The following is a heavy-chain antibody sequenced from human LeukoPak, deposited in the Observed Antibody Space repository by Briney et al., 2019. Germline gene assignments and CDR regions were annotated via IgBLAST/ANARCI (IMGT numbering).Heavy chain of an antibody. CDR1: GYTFTSYY. CDR3: ARAYCSGGSCSTYYFDY. Sequence: ALVKVSCKASGYTFTSYYVHWVRQAPGQGLEWMGIIDPSGGSTSCAQKFQGRVTMTRDTSTTTVYMELSTLRSEDTAVYYCARAYCSGGSCSTYYFDYWGQGTLVTVSS. CDR2: IDPSGGST. V-gene: IGHV1-46*01. D-gene: IGHD2-15*01. J-gene: IGHJ4*02.